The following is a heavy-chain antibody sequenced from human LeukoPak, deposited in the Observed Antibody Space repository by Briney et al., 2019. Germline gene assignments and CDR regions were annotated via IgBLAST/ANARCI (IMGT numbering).Heavy chain of an antibody. V-gene: IGHV3-23*01. J-gene: IGHJ4*02. CDR1: RFTLSNYA. CDR2: ISDGGGRT. D-gene: IGHD6-19*01. CDR3: AKVNAWQWLARFDY. Sequence: PGGSLRLSCAASRFTLSNYAMSWVRQAPGKGLEWVSGISDGGGRTYYADSVKGRFAISRDNSKNTLFLQMNSLRVEVTAVYYCAKVNAWQWLARFDYWGRGTLVTVSS.